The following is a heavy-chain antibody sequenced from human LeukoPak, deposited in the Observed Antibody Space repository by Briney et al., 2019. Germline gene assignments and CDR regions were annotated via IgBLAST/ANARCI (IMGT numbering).Heavy chain of an antibody. D-gene: IGHD6-13*01. CDR1: GFTFSSYA. Sequence: PGGSLRLSCAASGFTFSSYAMSWVRQAPGKGLEWVSAIRGSGGSTYYADSVKGRFTISRDNSKNTLYLQMNSLRAEDTAVYYCAKDQVYSSSWYSYYYYGMDVWGQGTTVTVSS. J-gene: IGHJ6*02. CDR2: IRGSGGST. CDR3: AKDQVYSSSWYSYYYYGMDV. V-gene: IGHV3-23*01.